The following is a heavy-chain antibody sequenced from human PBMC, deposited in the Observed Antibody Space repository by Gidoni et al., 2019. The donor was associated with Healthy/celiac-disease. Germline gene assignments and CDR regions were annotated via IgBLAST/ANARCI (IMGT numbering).Heavy chain of an antibody. J-gene: IGHJ4*02. Sequence: EVQLVESGGGLVQSGGSLRLSCPAPGFTFSSYEMNWFRRAPGKGLEWVSYISISGSTIYYADSVKGRFTISRDNAKNSLYLQMNSLRAEDTAVYYCAGGREYYYDSSGYYSDYWGQGTLVTVSS. CDR3: AGGREYYYDSSGYYSDY. D-gene: IGHD3-22*01. CDR2: ISISGSTI. CDR1: GFTFSSYE. V-gene: IGHV3-48*03.